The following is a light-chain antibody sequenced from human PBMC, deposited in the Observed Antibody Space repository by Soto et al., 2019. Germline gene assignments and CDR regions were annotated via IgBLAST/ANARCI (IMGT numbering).Light chain of an antibody. V-gene: IGKV3-20*01. CDR3: QHYGHSTRT. CDR2: AAS. CDR1: QSVSATY. J-gene: IGKJ1*01. Sequence: EIVLTQSPGTLSLSPGESATLSCRATQSVSATYLAWYQQKPGPAPRLLIYAASSRATDIPDRFSGSGSGTDFTLAIRRLGPEDCVVYCSQHYGHSTRTFGQGTKVEIK.